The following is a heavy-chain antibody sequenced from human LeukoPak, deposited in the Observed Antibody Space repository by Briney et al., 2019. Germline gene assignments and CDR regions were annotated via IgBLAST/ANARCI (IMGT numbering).Heavy chain of an antibody. D-gene: IGHD1-26*01. CDR3: ARADLSGSYFHPHFLDY. CDR2: FSGSGGST. CDR1: GFTFSSYA. Sequence: GGSLRLSCAASGFTFSSYAMSWVRQAPGKGLEWVSSFSGSGGSTYYADSVKGRFTISRDNSKNTLYLQMNSLRAEDTAMYYCARADLSGSYFHPHFLDYWGQGTLVTVSS. J-gene: IGHJ4*02. V-gene: IGHV3-23*01.